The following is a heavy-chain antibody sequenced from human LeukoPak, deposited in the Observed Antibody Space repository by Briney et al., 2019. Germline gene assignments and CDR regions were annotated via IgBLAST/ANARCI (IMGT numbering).Heavy chain of an antibody. J-gene: IGHJ6*02. CDR3: HYGMDV. Sequence: KGLEWIGSMYYSRSPYYNPSLKSRVTISVDTSKNQFSLKLSSVTAADTAVYWCHYGMDVWGQGTTVTVSS. CDR2: MYYSRSP. V-gene: IGHV4-39*01.